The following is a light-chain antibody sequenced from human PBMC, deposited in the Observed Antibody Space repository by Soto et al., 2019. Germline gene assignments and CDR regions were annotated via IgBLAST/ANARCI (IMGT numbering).Light chain of an antibody. CDR1: QGIIDY. CDR3: QKYNTAPRT. V-gene: IGKV1-27*01. J-gene: IGKJ1*01. CDR2: AAS. Sequence: DIQMTQSPSSLSASVGDRVTITCRASQGIIDYLAWYQQKPGKAPKLLIYAASTLQSGVPSRFSGSGAGTDFTLTIRSLQPEDLATYYCQKYNTAPRTFGQGTKVEIK.